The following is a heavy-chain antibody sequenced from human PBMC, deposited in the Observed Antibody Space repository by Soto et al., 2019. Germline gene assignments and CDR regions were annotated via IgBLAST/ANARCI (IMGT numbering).Heavy chain of an antibody. V-gene: IGHV1-69*12. CDR1: GGTFSSYA. D-gene: IGHD2-21*02. CDR2: IIPIFGTA. Sequence: QVQLVQSGAEVKKPGSSVKVSCKASGGTFSSYAISWVRQAPGQGLEWMGGIIPIFGTANYAQKFQGRVTITADESTSTAYMELSSLRSVDTAVYYCARDQGYCGGDCYPLDYWGQGTLVTVSS. CDR3: ARDQGYCGGDCYPLDY. J-gene: IGHJ4*02.